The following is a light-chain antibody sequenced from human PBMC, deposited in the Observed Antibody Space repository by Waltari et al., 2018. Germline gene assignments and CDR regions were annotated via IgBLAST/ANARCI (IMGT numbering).Light chain of an antibody. CDR1: GSNIGAGFD. CDR2: GNN. CDR3: QSYDSSLTGSWV. Sequence: QSVLSHPPSVSGAPGQRVTISRTGSGSNIGAGFDVHWYQQLPGTAPKPLVYGNNSRPSGVPDRFSASKSGTSASLAITGLQAEDEADYYCQSYDSSLTGSWVFGGGTKLTVL. J-gene: IGLJ3*02. V-gene: IGLV1-40*01.